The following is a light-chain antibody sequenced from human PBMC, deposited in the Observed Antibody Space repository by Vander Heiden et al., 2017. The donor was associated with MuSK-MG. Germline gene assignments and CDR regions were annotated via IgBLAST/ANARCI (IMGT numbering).Light chain of an antibody. CDR1: SSDVGAHDY. Sequence: QSALTQPASVSGSPGQSIAISCTGTSSDVGAHDYVSWYQQHPGNAHKGVRYDVRNRPSGVSNRFSGSKSGNTASLTISGLQAEDEADDDCCSYTTSSTDVFGSGTRVTVL. V-gene: IGLV2-14*03. J-gene: IGLJ1*01. CDR3: CSYTTSSTDV. CDR2: DVR.